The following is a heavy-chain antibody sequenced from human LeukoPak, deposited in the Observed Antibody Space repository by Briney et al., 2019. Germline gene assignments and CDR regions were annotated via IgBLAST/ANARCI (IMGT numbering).Heavy chain of an antibody. Sequence: TGGSLRLSCAASGFTFSTYWMSWVRQAPGKGLEWVANIKHDGSEKYYVESVKGRFTISRDNAKDSLSLQMHSLRADDTAVYYCARIYTHGYFDYWGQGTLVTVSS. CDR2: IKHDGSEK. CDR1: GFTFSTYW. CDR3: ARIYTHGYFDY. V-gene: IGHV3-7*01. J-gene: IGHJ4*02. D-gene: IGHD5-18*01.